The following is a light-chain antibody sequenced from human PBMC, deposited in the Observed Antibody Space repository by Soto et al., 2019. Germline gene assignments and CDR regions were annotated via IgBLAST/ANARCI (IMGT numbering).Light chain of an antibody. J-gene: IGKJ4*01. CDR3: QRYNSALLT. Sequence: DIQMTQSPSTLSASVGDRVTITCRASQSISSWLAWYQQKPGKAPKLLIYDASTLESGVPSRFSGGGSGTDFTLTISSLQPEDVATYYCQRYNSALLTFGGGTKVDIK. CDR1: QSISSW. V-gene: IGKV1-5*01. CDR2: DAS.